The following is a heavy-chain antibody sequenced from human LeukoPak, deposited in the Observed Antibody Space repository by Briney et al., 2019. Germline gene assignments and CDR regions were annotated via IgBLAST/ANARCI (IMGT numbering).Heavy chain of an antibody. V-gene: IGHV1-18*01. Sequence: ASVKVSCKASGYTFTSYGISWVRQVPGQGLEGMGWISAYNGNTNYAQKLQGRVTMTTDTSTSTAYMELRSLRSDDTAVYYCARVPLLELRGTYYYYYMDVWGKGTTVTVSS. CDR3: ARVPLLELRGTYYYYYMDV. CDR2: ISAYNGNT. CDR1: GYTFTSYG. J-gene: IGHJ6*03. D-gene: IGHD1-7*01.